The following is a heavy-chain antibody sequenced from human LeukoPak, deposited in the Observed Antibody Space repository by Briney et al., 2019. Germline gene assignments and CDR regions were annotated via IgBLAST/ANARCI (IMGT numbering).Heavy chain of an antibody. CDR2: IYPAASDA. CDR1: GYSFATYW. CDR3: ARRGGGYVDF. V-gene: IGHV5-51*01. Sequence: GESLKISCKGSGYSFATYWIGWVRQMPGKGLEWMGIIYPAASDARYSPSFQGQVTISADKSISTAYLQWGSLKASDTAMYYCARRGGGYVDFWGQGTLVTVSS. D-gene: IGHD2-15*01. J-gene: IGHJ4*02.